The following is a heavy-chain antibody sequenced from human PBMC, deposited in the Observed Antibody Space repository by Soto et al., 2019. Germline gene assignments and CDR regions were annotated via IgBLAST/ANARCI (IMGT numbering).Heavy chain of an antibody. Sequence: QVQLVESGGGVVQPGRSLRLSCAASGFTFSSYAMHWVRQAPGKGLEWVAVISYDGSNKYYADSVKGRSTISRDNSKNTLYLQMNSLRAEDTAVYYCAREKYSSSLYNWFDPWGQGTLVTVSS. CDR2: ISYDGSNK. CDR1: GFTFSSYA. D-gene: IGHD6-6*01. V-gene: IGHV3-30-3*01. CDR3: AREKYSSSLYNWFDP. J-gene: IGHJ5*02.